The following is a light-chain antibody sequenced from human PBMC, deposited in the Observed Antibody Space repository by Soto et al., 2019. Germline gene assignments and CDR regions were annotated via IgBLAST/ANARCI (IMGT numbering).Light chain of an antibody. V-gene: IGLV2-14*01. CDR3: SSYTSSSTLVV. J-gene: IGLJ2*01. CDR1: SSDVGGYNY. Sequence: QSALTQPASVSGSPGQSITISCTGNSSDVGGYNYVSWYQQHPGKDPKLMIYDVSNRPSGVSNRFSGSKSGNTASLTISGLQAEDEADYYCSSYTSSSTLVVFGGGTKLTVL. CDR2: DVS.